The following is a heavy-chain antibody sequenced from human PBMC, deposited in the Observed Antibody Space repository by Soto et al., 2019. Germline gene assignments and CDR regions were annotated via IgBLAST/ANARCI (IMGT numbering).Heavy chain of an antibody. J-gene: IGHJ4*02. CDR1: GFTFSSYG. D-gene: IGHD3-22*01. V-gene: IGHV3-30*18. CDR2: ISYDGSNK. CDR3: AKDAYNYYDCNYFDY. Sequence: QVQLVESGGGVVQPGRSLRLSCAASGFTFSSYGMHWVRQAPGKGLEWVAVISYDGSNKYYADSVKGRFTISRDNSKNTLYLQINSLRAEDTAVYYCAKDAYNYYDCNYFDYWGQGTLVTVSS.